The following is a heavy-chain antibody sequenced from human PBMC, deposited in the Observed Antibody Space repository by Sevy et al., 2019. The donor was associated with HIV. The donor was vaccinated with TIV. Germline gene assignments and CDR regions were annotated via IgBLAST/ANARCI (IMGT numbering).Heavy chain of an antibody. Sequence: GGSLRLSCAASGFTFSSYWMSWVRQAPGKGLEWVANIKQDGSEKYYVDSVKGRFTISRDNAKNSLYLQMNSLRAEDTAVYYCARDGYGCGYGVGRDAFDIWGQGTMVTVSS. CDR1: GFTFSSYW. CDR3: ARDGYGCGYGVGRDAFDI. J-gene: IGHJ3*02. CDR2: IKQDGSEK. V-gene: IGHV3-7*01. D-gene: IGHD5-18*01.